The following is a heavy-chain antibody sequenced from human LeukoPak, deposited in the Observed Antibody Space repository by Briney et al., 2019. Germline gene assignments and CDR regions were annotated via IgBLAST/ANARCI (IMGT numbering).Heavy chain of an antibody. CDR3: AAVSGISSSDSFDI. D-gene: IGHD6-13*01. V-gene: IGHV1-58*02. CDR1: GFTFTTSS. J-gene: IGHJ3*02. Sequence: ASVKVSCEASGFTFTTSSMQWVRQTRGQRLEWIGWVVVGSGNTNYAQKFQERVTITRDMSTSTAYMELSSLRSEDTAVYYCAAVSGISSSDSFDIWGQGTMVTVSS. CDR2: VVVGSGNT.